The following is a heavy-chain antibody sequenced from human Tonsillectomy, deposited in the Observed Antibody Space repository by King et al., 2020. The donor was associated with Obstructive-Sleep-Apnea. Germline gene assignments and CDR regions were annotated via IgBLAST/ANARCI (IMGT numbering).Heavy chain of an antibody. CDR1: GFTFSTYG. Sequence: VQLVESGGGVVQPGRSLRLSCAASGFTFSTYGMHWGRQAPGKGLEWVAVISYHGSNKYYSDPVKGRFTISRDNSKNTLYLQMNSLRADDTAVYYCAKDQSEVVHPRAMDYWGQGTLVTVSS. J-gene: IGHJ4*02. V-gene: IGHV3-30*18. CDR3: AKDQSEVVHPRAMDY. D-gene: IGHD2-2*01. CDR2: ISYHGSNK.